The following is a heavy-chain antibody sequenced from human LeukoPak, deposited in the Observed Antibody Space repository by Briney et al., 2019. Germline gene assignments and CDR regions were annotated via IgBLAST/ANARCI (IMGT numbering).Heavy chain of an antibody. CDR2: MNTNSGNT. CDR3: ARGLPKAVFGVVIED. V-gene: IGHV1-8*01. J-gene: IGHJ1*01. Sequence: ASVKVSCKASGYPFTGYNVNWVRQAIGQGLEWMGWMNTNSGNTGYSQNFQGRVTMTRDTSISTAYMELSSLMSEDTAVYYCARGLPKAVFGVVIEDWGQGTLVTVSS. CDR1: GYPFTGYN. D-gene: IGHD3-3*01.